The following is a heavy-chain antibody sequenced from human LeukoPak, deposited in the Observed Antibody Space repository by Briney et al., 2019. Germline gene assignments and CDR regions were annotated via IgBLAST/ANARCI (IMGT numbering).Heavy chain of an antibody. V-gene: IGHV1-2*06. D-gene: IGHD6-19*01. CDR1: GYTFTGYY. J-gene: IGHJ6*03. Sequence: ASVKVSCKASGYTFTGYYIHWVRQAPGQGLEWMGRINPNSGGTNYAQKFQGRVTMTRDTSISTAYMELSRLRSDDTAVYYCARARAIAVAGRPYYYYYMDVWGKGTTVTVSS. CDR3: ARARAIAVAGRPYYYYYMDV. CDR2: INPNSGGT.